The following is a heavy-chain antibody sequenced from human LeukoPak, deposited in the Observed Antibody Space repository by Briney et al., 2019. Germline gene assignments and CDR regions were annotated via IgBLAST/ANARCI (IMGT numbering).Heavy chain of an antibody. CDR3: ARGVNTYLWFGGDYMDV. Sequence: ASVKVSCKASGYTFTGYYMHWVRQAPGQGLEWMGWMNPNSGNTGYAQKFQGRVTITRNTSISTAYMELSSLRSEDTAVYYCARGVNTYLWFGGDYMDVWGKGSTVTVSS. CDR2: MNPNSGNT. CDR1: GYTFTGYY. V-gene: IGHV1-8*03. J-gene: IGHJ6*03. D-gene: IGHD3-16*01.